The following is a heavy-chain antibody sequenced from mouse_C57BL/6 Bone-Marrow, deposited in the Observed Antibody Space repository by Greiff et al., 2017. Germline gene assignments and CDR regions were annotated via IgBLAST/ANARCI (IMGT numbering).Heavy chain of an antibody. CDR3: ARRVYGSTRRPGRFDV. D-gene: IGHD1-1*01. J-gene: IGHJ1*03. CDR2: IDPSDSYT. CDR1: GYTFTSYW. Sequence: QVQLQQPGAELVRPGTSVKLSCKASGYTFTSYWMHWVKQRPGQGLEWIGVIDPSDSYTNYNQKFKGKATLTVDTSSSTAYMPLSSLTSEDSAVYYWARRVYGSTRRPGRFDVWGTGTTVTVSS. V-gene: IGHV1-59*01.